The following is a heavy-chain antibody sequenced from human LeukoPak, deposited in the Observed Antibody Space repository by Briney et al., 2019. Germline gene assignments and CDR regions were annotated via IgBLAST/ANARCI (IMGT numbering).Heavy chain of an antibody. CDR2: LNPNSGGT. CDR3: ARDGDGYNLGY. CDR1: GYTFSGYY. J-gene: IGHJ4*02. Sequence: ASVKVSRKASGYTFSGYYLQWVRQAPGQGLEWMGWLNPNSGGTNYAQKFQGRVTMTRDTSISTAYMELTRLGSDDTAVYYCARDGDGYNLGYWGQGTLVTVSS. D-gene: IGHD5-24*01. V-gene: IGHV1-2*02.